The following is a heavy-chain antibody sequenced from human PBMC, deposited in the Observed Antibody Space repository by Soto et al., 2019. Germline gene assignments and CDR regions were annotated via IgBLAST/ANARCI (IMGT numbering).Heavy chain of an antibody. CDR2: ISGSGDSP. J-gene: IGHJ2*01. CDR3: AKATWGYWYFDL. CDR1: GFIFRGYG. V-gene: IGHV3-23*01. Sequence: GSLRLSCAASGFIFRGYGMSWVRQAPGKGLEWVSAISGSGDSPYYADSVKGRFTVSRDNSKNTLYLQMTSLRAEDTAVYYCAKATWGYWYFDLWGRGTLVTVSS. D-gene: IGHD7-27*01.